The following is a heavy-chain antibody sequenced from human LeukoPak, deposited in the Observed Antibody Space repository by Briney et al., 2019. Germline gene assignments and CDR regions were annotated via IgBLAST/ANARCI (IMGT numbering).Heavy chain of an antibody. V-gene: IGHV4-39*01. CDR2: IYYSGST. CDR3: ARLVRGVITHSIF. D-gene: IGHD3-10*01. CDR1: GGSISSYY. J-gene: IGHJ4*02. Sequence: SETLSLTCTVSGGSISSYYWGWIRQPPGKGLEWIGSIYYSGSTYYNPSLKSRVTISVDTSKNQLSLKLSSVTAGDTAVYYCARLVRGVITHSIFWGQGTLVTVSS.